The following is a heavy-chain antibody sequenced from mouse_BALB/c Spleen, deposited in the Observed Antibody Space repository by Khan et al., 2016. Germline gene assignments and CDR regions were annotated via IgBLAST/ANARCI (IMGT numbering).Heavy chain of an antibody. Sequence: QVQLKESGPGLVQPSQSLSITCTVSGFSLTSYGVHWVRQSPGKGLEWLGVIWRGGSTDYNAAFMSRLSITKDNSTSQVFFKRISLQADDTAICYCAKNGVPYYAMDYWGQGTSVTVSS. CDR3: AKNGVPYYAMDY. CDR2: IWRGGST. D-gene: IGHD2-14*01. V-gene: IGHV2-5*01. J-gene: IGHJ4*01. CDR1: GFSLTSYG.